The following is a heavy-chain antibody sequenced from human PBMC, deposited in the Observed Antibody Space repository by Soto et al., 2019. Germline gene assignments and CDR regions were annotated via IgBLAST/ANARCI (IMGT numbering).Heavy chain of an antibody. J-gene: IGHJ4*02. D-gene: IGHD3-22*01. CDR1: GFTFSSYA. CDR2: ISGSGGST. Sequence: GGSLRLSCAASGFTFSSYAMSWVRQAPGKGLEWVSAISGSGGSTYYADSVKGRFTISRDNSKNTLYLQMNSLRAEDTAVYYCAKIRPRYYDSSGYDSTTDYWGQGTLVTVSS. CDR3: AKIRPRYYDSSGYDSTTDY. V-gene: IGHV3-23*01.